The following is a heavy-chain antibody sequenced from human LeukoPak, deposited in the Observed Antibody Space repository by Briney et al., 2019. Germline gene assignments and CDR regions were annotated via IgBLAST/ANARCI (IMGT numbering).Heavy chain of an antibody. CDR3: AKDPESYYYDSSGSENWFDP. V-gene: IGHV3-23*01. CDR1: GFTFSSYA. CDR2: ISGSGGST. Sequence: GGSLRLSCAASGFTFSSYAMSWVRQAPGKGPEWVSAISGSGGSTYYADSVKGRFTISRDNSKNTLYLQMNSLRAEDTAVYYCAKDPESYYYDSSGSENWFDPWGQGTLVTVSS. J-gene: IGHJ5*02. D-gene: IGHD3-22*01.